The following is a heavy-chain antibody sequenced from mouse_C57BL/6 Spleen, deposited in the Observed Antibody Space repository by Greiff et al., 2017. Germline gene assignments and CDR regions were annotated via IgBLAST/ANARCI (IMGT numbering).Heavy chain of an antibody. CDR1: GYTFTSYW. CDR2: IDPSDSET. V-gene: IGHV1-52*01. J-gene: IGHJ2*01. Sequence: QVQLQQPGAELVRPGSSVKLSCKASGYTFTSYWMHWVKQRPIQGLEWIGNIDPSDSETHYNQKFKDKATLTVDNSSSTAYMQLSSLTSEDSAVYYCARWSNWDPFDYWGQGTTLTVSS. D-gene: IGHD4-1*01. CDR3: ARWSNWDPFDY.